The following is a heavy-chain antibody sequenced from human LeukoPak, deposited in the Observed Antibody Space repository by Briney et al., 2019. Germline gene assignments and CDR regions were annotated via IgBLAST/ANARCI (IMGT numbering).Heavy chain of an antibody. CDR3: ARAEYCSSTSCLINYYYYGMDV. V-gene: IGHV1-69*04. CDR1: GGTFSSYA. D-gene: IGHD2-2*01. J-gene: IGHJ6*04. Sequence: GASVKVSCKAPGGTFSSYAISWVRQAPGQGLEWMGRIIPIFGIANYAQKFQGRVTITADKSTSTAYMELSSLRSEDTAVYYCARAEYCSSTSCLINYYYYGMDVWGKGTTVTVSS. CDR2: IIPIFGIA.